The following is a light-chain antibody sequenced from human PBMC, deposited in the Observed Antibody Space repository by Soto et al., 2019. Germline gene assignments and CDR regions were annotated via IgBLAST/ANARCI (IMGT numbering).Light chain of an antibody. J-gene: IGKJ5*01. CDR1: QSLLHRDGYNY. CDR2: LVS. V-gene: IGKV2-28*01. Sequence: DIVMTQSPLSLPVTPGEPASISCRSSQSLLHRDGYNYLDWYVQKAGQSPQLLIYLVSNRASGVPDRFSGSGSGTDFTLKISRVEADDVGIYYCMQASQTPPITFGQGTRLEIK. CDR3: MQASQTPPIT.